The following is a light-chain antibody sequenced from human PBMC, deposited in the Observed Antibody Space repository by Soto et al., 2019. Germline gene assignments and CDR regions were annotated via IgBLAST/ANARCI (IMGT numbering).Light chain of an antibody. CDR2: ENN. J-gene: IGLJ1*01. CDR1: SSNIGNNY. Sequence: QAVVTQPPSVSAAPVQKVTISCSGSSSNIGNNYVSWYQQLPGTAPKLLIYENNKRPSGIPDRFSGSKSGTSATLGITGLQTGDEADYYCGTWDSSLSAGVFGTGTKLTVL. V-gene: IGLV1-51*02. CDR3: GTWDSSLSAGV.